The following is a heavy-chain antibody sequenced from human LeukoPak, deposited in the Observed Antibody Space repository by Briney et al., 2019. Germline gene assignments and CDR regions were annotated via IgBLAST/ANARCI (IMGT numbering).Heavy chain of an antibody. CDR2: INHSGRT. V-gene: IGHV4-34*04. D-gene: IGHD6-19*01. CDR1: GGSFSGYY. Sequence: SETLSLTCAVYGGSFSGYYWSWVRQPPGKGLEWMGEINHSGRTNNNKSLTRRGTISVDKNKNQYSLKLSSVPPADTAVYYCARKSSGWFDYWGQGTLVTVSS. CDR3: ARKSSGWFDY. J-gene: IGHJ4*02.